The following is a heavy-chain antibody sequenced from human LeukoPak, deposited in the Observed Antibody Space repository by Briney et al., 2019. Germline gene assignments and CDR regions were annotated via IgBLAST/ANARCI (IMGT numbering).Heavy chain of an antibody. CDR1: GYTFTGYY. CDR2: INPNSGGT. Sequence: GASVKVSCKASGYTFTGYYMHWVRQAPGQGLEWMGRINPNSGGTNYAQKFQGRVTVTRDTSISTAYMEQSRLRSDDTAVYYCARGPLGGARHMDVWGKGTTVTVSS. D-gene: IGHD1-26*01. J-gene: IGHJ6*03. CDR3: ARGPLGGARHMDV. V-gene: IGHV1-2*06.